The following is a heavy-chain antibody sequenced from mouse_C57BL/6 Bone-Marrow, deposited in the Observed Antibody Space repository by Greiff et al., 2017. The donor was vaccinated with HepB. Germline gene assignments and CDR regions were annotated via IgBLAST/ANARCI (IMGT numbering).Heavy chain of an antibody. V-gene: IGHV1-50*01. Sequence: VQLQQPGAELVKPGASVKLSCKASGYTFTSYWMQWVKQRPGQGLEWIGEIDPSDSYTNYNQKFKGKATLTVDTSSSTAYMQLISLTSADSAVYDCARSKGYYYGSSYDYAMDYWGQGTSVTVSS. CDR1: GYTFTSYW. D-gene: IGHD1-1*01. J-gene: IGHJ4*01. CDR3: ARSKGYYYGSSYDYAMDY. CDR2: IDPSDSYT.